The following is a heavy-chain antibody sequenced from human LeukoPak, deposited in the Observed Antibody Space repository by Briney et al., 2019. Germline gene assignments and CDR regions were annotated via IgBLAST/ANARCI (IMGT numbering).Heavy chain of an antibody. V-gene: IGHV3-21*01. CDR2: ISSSSRYI. CDR3: ARIPASENMVHFDY. Sequence: GGALRLSCVASGFTFSTYIINWVRQAPGKGREWVSSISSSSRYIYYADSVKGRFTVSRDNAKNSLYLQVNSLRAEDSAVYYCARIPASENMVHFDYWGQGTLVIVSS. D-gene: IGHD2/OR15-2a*01. CDR1: GFTFSTYI. J-gene: IGHJ4*02.